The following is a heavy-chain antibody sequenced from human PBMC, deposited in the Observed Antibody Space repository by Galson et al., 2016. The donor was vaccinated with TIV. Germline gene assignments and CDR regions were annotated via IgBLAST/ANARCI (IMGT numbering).Heavy chain of an antibody. CDR2: IVPMFGIS. J-gene: IGHJ6*03. V-gene: IGHV1-69*13. CDR3: ARGGWSGDPGDYHYYYMDV. Sequence: SVKVSCKASGGIFNNYGISWVRQAPGQGLEWMGAIVPMFGISTYAQKFQGRVTITADESTSTAYMELSSLRSQDTAVYYCARGGWSGDPGDYHYYYMDVWGKGTTVTVSS. CDR1: GGIFNNYG. D-gene: IGHD4-17*01.